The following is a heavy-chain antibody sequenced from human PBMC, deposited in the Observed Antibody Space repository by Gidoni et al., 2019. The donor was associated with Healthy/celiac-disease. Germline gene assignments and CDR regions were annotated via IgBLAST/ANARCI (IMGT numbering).Heavy chain of an antibody. J-gene: IGHJ4*02. D-gene: IGHD4-17*01. Sequence: QLQLQESGPGLVKPSETLSLTSTVSGGSIRSSSYYWGWFRQPPGKGLEWIGSIYYSGSTYYNPSLKSRVTISVDTSKNQFSLKLSSVTAADTAVYYCARMTVTTDIDYWGQGTLVTVSS. CDR3: ARMTVTTDIDY. V-gene: IGHV4-39*01. CDR1: GGSIRSSSYY. CDR2: IYYSGST.